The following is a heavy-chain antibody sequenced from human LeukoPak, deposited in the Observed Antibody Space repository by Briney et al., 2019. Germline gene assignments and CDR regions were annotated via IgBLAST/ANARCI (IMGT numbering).Heavy chain of an antibody. CDR1: VFTFSNYA. D-gene: IGHD6-25*01. CDR3: VRDPGGYSSLTPLDY. J-gene: IGHJ4*02. V-gene: IGHV3-30-3*01. CDR2: ISYDGSNK. Sequence: PGGSLRLSCAASVFTFSNYAMHRVRQAPGKGLEWVAVISYDGSNKCYADSVKGRFTISRDNSKNTLYLQMNSLRAEDTAVYYCVRDPGGYSSLTPLDYWGQGTLVTVSS.